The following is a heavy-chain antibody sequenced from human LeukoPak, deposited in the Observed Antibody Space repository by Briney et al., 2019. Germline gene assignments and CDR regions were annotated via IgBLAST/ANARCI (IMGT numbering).Heavy chain of an antibody. J-gene: IGHJ6*03. CDR1: GFTFSSYA. V-gene: IGHV3-23*01. Sequence: GGSLRLSCAASGFTFSSYAMSWVRQAPGKGLEWVSAISGSGGSTYYADSVKGRFTISRDNSQNTVSLQLNDLRIEDTALYYCAKTSLSDPSGHYYYMDVWGKGTTVTVSS. CDR3: AKTSLSDPSGHYYYMDV. D-gene: IGHD3-3*01. CDR2: ISGSGGST.